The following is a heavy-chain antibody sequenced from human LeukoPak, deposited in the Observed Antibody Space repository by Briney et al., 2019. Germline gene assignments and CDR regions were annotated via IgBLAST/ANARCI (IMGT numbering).Heavy chain of an antibody. CDR3: ARCFPYCGGTAGAFDI. CDR2: ISSSSSYI. CDR1: GFTFSSYS. J-gene: IGHJ3*02. V-gene: IGHV3-21*04. Sequence: NPGGSLRLSCAASGFTFSSYSMNWVRQAPGKGLEWVSSISSSSSYIYYADSVKGRFTISRDNAKNSLYLQMNSLRAEDTALYYCARCFPYCGGTAGAFDIWGQGTMVTVSS. D-gene: IGHD2-21*01.